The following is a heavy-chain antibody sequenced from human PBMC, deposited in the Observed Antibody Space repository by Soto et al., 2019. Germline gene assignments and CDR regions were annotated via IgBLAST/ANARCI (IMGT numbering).Heavy chain of an antibody. CDR3: FYGDYYYGMDV. Sequence: SETLSLTCAVYGGSFSGYYWSWIHQPPGKGLEWIGEINHSGSTNYNPSLKSRVTISVDTSKNQFSLKLSSVTAADTAVYYCFYGDYYYGMDVWGQGTTVTVSS. CDR1: GGSFSGYY. CDR2: INHSGST. D-gene: IGHD4-17*01. V-gene: IGHV4-34*01. J-gene: IGHJ6*02.